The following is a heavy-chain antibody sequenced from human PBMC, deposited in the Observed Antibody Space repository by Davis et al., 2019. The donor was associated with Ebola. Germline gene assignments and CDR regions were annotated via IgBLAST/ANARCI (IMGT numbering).Heavy chain of an antibody. V-gene: IGHV5-51*01. D-gene: IGHD2-2*01. CDR3: ARQGTTSWDS. Sequence: GASLKISCKGSGYMFSSYWIGWVRQTPEKGLEVMGFIYPGDSDTRVSPSFQGQVTFSVDKSIRTAYLHWNSLKASDTATYYCARQGTTSWDSWGQGTLVTVSS. J-gene: IGHJ4*02. CDR1: GYMFSSYW. CDR2: IYPGDSDT.